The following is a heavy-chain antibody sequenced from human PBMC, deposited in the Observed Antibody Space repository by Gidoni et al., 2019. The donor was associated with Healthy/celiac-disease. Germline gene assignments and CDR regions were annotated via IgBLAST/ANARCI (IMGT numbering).Heavy chain of an antibody. J-gene: IGHJ6*02. CDR1: GGSISSGDYY. D-gene: IGHD2-15*01. CDR3: ARGEVVVAAAGGMDV. V-gene: IGHV4-30-4*01. Sequence: QVQLQESGPGLVKPSQTLSLTCTVSGGSISSGDYYWSWLRQPPGKGLEWIGYIYYGGSTYYNPSLKSRVTISVDTSKNQFSLKLSSVTAADTAVYYCARGEVVVAAAGGMDVWGQGTTVTVSS. CDR2: IYYGGST.